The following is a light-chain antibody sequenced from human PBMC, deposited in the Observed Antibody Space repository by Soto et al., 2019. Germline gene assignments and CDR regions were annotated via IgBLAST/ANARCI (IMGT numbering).Light chain of an antibody. J-gene: IGKJ5*01. V-gene: IGKV3-20*01. Sequence: VLSHSQRGLDLPPGGSATLSCRSSQNINNNYLAWYQHKPGQAPRLLMYDASLRATGVPDRFSGSGSGTDFTLTITRLEPDDSAVYYCQKHGISHINFGQGTRLEIK. CDR3: QKHGISHIN. CDR1: QNINNNY. CDR2: DAS.